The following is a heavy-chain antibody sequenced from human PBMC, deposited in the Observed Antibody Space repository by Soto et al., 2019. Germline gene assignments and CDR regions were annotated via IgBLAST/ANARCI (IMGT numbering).Heavy chain of an antibody. Sequence: QVQLVQSGAVVKKPGASVKVSCKASGYSFTSYGIGWVRQAPGRGLEWMGWINTNNGNTNSAQRLQGRVTMTADTSTRTAYMELRSLRFDDASVYYCARDLLGSFDVWGQGTMFTSSS. CDR2: INTNNGNT. CDR3: ARDLLGSFDV. V-gene: IGHV1-18*01. D-gene: IGHD2-15*01. J-gene: IGHJ3*01. CDR1: GYSFTSYG.